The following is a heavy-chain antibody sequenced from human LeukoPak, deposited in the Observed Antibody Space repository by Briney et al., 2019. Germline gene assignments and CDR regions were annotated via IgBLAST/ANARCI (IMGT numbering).Heavy chain of an antibody. J-gene: IGHJ4*02. V-gene: IGHV3-23*01. CDR1: GFTFSSYA. Sequence: GGSLRLSCAASGFTFSSYAMSWVRQAPGKGLEWVSAISGSGGSTYYADSVKGRFTISRDNSKNTLYLQMNSLRAEDTAVYYCARVKVRWEWSLHYFDYWGQGTLVTVSS. CDR2: ISGSGGST. CDR3: ARVKVRWEWSLHYFDY. D-gene: IGHD3-3*01.